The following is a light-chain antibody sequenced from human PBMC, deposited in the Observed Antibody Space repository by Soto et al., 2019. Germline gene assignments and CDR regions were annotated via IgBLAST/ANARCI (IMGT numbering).Light chain of an antibody. J-gene: IGLJ1*01. Sequence: QSALAQPASVSGSPGQSITIACTGTSSDVGGYNYVAWYQQHPGKVPRLMIYEVSNRPSGVSNRFSGSKSGSTASLTISGLQAEDEADYYCISYTSSSTSYVFGTATKV. V-gene: IGLV2-14*01. CDR2: EVS. CDR1: SSDVGGYNY. CDR3: ISYTSSSTSYV.